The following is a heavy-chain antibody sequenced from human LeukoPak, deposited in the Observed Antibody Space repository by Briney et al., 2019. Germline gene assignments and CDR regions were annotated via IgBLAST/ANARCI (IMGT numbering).Heavy chain of an antibody. CDR2: ISGSGGGT. J-gene: IGHJ4*02. Sequence: QAGGSLRLSCADSGFTFNSYAMSWVRQAPEKGLEWVATISGSGGGTYYADSVKGRFTISRDDSKNTLYLQMNSLRAEDTAVYYCAKDLGRYRNNYFDYWGQGTLVTVSS. CDR1: GFTFNSYA. D-gene: IGHD1-26*01. V-gene: IGHV3-23*01. CDR3: AKDLGRYRNNYFDY.